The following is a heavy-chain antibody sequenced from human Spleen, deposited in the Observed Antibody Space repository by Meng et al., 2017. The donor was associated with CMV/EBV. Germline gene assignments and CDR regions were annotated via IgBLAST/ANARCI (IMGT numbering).Heavy chain of an antibody. Sequence: ASGFTFSSYARHWVRQAPGKGLEWVAVISYDGSNKYYADSVKGRFTISRDNSKNTLYLQMNSLRAEDTAVYYCARDPNALPAAHFDNWGQGTLVTVSS. CDR3: ARDPNALPAAHFDN. CDR2: ISYDGSNK. D-gene: IGHD2-2*01. J-gene: IGHJ4*02. CDR1: GFTFSSYA. V-gene: IGHV3-30*04.